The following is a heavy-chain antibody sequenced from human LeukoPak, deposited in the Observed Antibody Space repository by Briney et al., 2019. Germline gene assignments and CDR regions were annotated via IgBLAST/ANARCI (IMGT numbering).Heavy chain of an antibody. CDR1: GYSISSGYY. Sequence: SETLSLTCTVSGYSISSGYYWGWIRQPPGKGLEWIGSIYHSGSTYYNPSLKSRVTISVDTSKNQFSLKLSSVTAADTAVYYCARVPRSYYYYYYMDVWGKGTTVTVSS. CDR3: ARVPRSYYYYYYMDV. J-gene: IGHJ6*03. V-gene: IGHV4-38-2*02. CDR2: IYHSGST.